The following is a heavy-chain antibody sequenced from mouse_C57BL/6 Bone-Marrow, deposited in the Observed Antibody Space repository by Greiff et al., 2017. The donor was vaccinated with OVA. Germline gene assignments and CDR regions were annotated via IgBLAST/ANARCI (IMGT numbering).Heavy chain of an antibody. J-gene: IGHJ2*01. V-gene: IGHV5-4*01. CDR3: ARDKVVAYYFDY. CDR1: GFTFSSYA. CDR2: ISDGGSYT. D-gene: IGHD1-1*01. Sequence: EVQGVESGGGIVKPGGSLKLSCAASGFTFSSYAMSWVRQTPEKRLEWVATISDGGSYTYYPDNVKGRFTISRDNAKNNLYLQMSHLKSEDTAMYYCARDKVVAYYFDYWGQGTTLTVSS.